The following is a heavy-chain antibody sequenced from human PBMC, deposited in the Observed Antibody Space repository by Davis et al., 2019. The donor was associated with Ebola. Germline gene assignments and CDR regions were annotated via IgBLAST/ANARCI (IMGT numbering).Heavy chain of an antibody. Sequence: KISCAASGFTFSSYAISWVRQAPGQGLEWMGGIIPIFGTANYAQKFQGRVTITADESTSTAYMELSSLRSEDTAVYYCARDLAALPFDYWGQGTLVTVSS. CDR2: IIPIFGTA. J-gene: IGHJ4*02. CDR1: GFTFSSYA. CDR3: ARDLAALPFDY. D-gene: IGHD6-6*01. V-gene: IGHV1-69*01.